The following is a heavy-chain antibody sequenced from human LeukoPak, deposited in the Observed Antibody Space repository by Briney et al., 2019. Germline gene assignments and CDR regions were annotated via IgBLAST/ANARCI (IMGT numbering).Heavy chain of an antibody. CDR2: ISDSGNTI. CDR3: ARDHHRRLYDSQARDTFDI. CDR1: GFILSSYE. J-gene: IGHJ3*02. Sequence: TGGSLRLSCVASGFILSSYEMHWVRQAPGKGLEWVAHISDSGNTIYYADSVKGRFTISRDNAKNSLYLQMNSLRAEDTAVYYCARDHHRRLYDSQARDTFDIWGQGTMVTVSS. V-gene: IGHV3-48*03. D-gene: IGHD3-22*01.